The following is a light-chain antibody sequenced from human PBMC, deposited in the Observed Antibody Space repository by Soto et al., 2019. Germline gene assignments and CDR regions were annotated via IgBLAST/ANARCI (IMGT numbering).Light chain of an antibody. J-gene: IGLJ1*01. CDR3: SSFAVSNPLV. Sequence: QSALTQPPSASGTPGQSVTISCTGTSNDVGGYNYVSWYQQHPGKAPKLMIYEVNKRPSGVPDRFSGSKSGNTASLTVSGLQAEDEADYSCSSFAVSNPLVFRPGTKVPVL. CDR1: SNDVGGYNY. V-gene: IGLV2-8*01. CDR2: EVN.